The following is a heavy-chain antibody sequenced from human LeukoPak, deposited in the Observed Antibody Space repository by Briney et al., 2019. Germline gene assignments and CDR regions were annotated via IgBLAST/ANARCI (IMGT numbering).Heavy chain of an antibody. V-gene: IGHV4-34*01. D-gene: IGHD5-24*01. CDR2: INHSGST. J-gene: IGHJ4*02. CDR3: ARGFYKNFDY. Sequence: SEIMSLTCAVYGESFSSYYWSWMRQPPGKGLEWIGEINHSGSTNYNPSLKSRVTISVDTSKNQFSLKLSSVTAADTAVYYCARGFYKNFDYWGQGTLVTVSS. CDR1: GESFSSYY.